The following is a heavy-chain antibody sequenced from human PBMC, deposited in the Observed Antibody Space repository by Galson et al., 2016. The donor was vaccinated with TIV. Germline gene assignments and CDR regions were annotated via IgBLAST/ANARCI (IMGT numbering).Heavy chain of an antibody. V-gene: IGHV1-8*01. CDR3: ARLVSRSWYADWFDP. CDR2: MNPDNAKT. Sequence: SVKVSCKASGYTFTNDHIHWVRQVSGQGPEWVGWMNPDNAKTGFAQKFQGRVAMTRSTSVSTVYMELSMLTSEDTAIYYCARLVSRSWYADWFDPWGQGTLVTVSS. D-gene: IGHD6-13*01. CDR1: GYTFTNDH. J-gene: IGHJ5*02.